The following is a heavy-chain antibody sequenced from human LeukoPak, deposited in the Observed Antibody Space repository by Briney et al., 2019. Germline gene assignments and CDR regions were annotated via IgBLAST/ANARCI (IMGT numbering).Heavy chain of an antibody. CDR1: GFTFTNHG. D-gene: IGHD2-2*03. CDR3: AKDRMDPVNY. J-gene: IGHJ4*02. V-gene: IGHV3-23*01. Sequence: PGGSLRLSCAASGFTFTNHGMSWVRQALGEGLEWVSAITGSGDRTYYADSVKGRFTISRDNSKNTLYLQMNSLRAEDTALYYCAKDRMDPVNYWGQGTLVTVSS. CDR2: ITGSGDRT.